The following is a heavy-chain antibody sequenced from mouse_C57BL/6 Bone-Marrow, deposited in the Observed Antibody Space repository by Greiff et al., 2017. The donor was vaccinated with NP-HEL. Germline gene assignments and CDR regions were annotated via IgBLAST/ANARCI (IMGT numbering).Heavy chain of an antibody. J-gene: IGHJ1*03. D-gene: IGHD1-1*01. CDR1: GFNIKNTY. CDR2: IDPANGNT. Sequence: DVQLVESVAELVRPGASVKLSCTASGFNIKNTYMHWVKQRPEQGLEWIGRIDPANGNTKYAPKFQGKATITADTSSNTAYLQLSSLTSEDTAIYYCARGYGSSYSSYWYFDVWGTGTTVTVSS. V-gene: IGHV14-3*01. CDR3: ARGYGSSYSSYWYFDV.